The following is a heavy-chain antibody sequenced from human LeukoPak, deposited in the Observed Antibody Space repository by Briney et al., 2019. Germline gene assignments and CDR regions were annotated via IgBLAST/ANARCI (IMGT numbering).Heavy chain of an antibody. CDR3: ARGSAFGEFDPDFDY. Sequence: ASVKVSCKASGYTFTSYGISWVRQAPRQGLEWMGWISAYNGNTNYAQKLQGRVTMTTDTSTSTAYMELRSLRSDDTAVYYCARGSAFGEFDPDFDYWGQGTLVTVSS. D-gene: IGHD3-10*01. V-gene: IGHV1-18*01. J-gene: IGHJ4*02. CDR1: GYTFTSYG. CDR2: ISAYNGNT.